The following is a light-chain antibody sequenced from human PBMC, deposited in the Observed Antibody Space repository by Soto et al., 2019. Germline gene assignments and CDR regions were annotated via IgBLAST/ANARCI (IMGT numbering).Light chain of an antibody. V-gene: IGKV3-20*01. CDR1: QSVSSTY. CDR2: GAS. Sequence: EIVLTQSPGTLSLSPGQGATLSCRTSQSVSSTYLAWYQQKPGQAPRLLIYGASSRATGVPDRFSGSGSGADFTLTIRRMETEDFGVYYCQQYGSSPLTFGGGTKVDIK. J-gene: IGKJ4*01. CDR3: QQYGSSPLT.